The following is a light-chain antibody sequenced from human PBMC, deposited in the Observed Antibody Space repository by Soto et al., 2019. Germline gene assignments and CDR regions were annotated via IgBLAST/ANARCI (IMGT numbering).Light chain of an antibody. V-gene: IGKV3D-15*01. Sequence: FVLTQSPGNLSLSPGERATLFCSASQCVSSNLAWYQHKPGQAXRLLIYGVYTRAPGIPARFSGSGSGTEFTLTISSMQSDDFLVYYCQQYHSWPPRTFGQGTKVDIK. J-gene: IGKJ1*01. CDR2: GVY. CDR1: QCVSSN. CDR3: QQYHSWPPRT.